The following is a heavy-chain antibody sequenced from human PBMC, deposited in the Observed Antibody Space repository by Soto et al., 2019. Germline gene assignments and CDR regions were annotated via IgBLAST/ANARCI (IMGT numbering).Heavy chain of an antibody. Sequence: QVQLVQSGAEVKKPGSSVKVSCKASGGTFSSYAISWVRQAPGQGLEWMGGIIPIFGTANYAQKFQGRVTSTADESTSTAYMELSSLRSEDTAVYYCAIRPSGSDDMGKATDYWGQGTLVTVSS. D-gene: IGHD1-26*01. V-gene: IGHV1-69*12. CDR3: AIRPSGSDDMGKATDY. CDR1: GGTFSSYA. J-gene: IGHJ4*02. CDR2: IIPIFGTA.